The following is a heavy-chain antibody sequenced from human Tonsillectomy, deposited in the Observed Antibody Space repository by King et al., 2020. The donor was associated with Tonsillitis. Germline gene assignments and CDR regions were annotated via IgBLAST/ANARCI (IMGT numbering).Heavy chain of an antibody. CDR3: VKDLGGSGSNHAHCFDY. Sequence: VQLVESGGGLVQPGRSLRLSCAASAFTFDDYAMHWVRQAPGKGLEWVSGISWNSGIIGYADSVKGRFTISRDNAKNSLYLQMNSLRTEDTALYHCVKDLGGSGSNHAHCFDYWGQGTLVTVSS. D-gene: IGHD1-26*01. CDR2: ISWNSGII. CDR1: AFTFDDYA. J-gene: IGHJ4*02. V-gene: IGHV3-9*01.